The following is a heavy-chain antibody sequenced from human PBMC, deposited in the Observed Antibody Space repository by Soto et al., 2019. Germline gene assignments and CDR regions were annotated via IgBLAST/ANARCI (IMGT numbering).Heavy chain of an antibody. CDR3: ARVPIVVVPAAIGETYYYYYGMDG. CDR2: IYYSGST. J-gene: IGHJ6*02. V-gene: IGHV4-30-4*01. D-gene: IGHD2-2*02. Sequence: QVQLQESGPGLVKPSQTLSLTCTVSGGSISSGDYYWSWIRQPPGKGLEWIGYIYYSGSTYYNPSLKSRVTLSVDTSKNQSSRKLSSVTAADTAVYYCARVPIVVVPAAIGETYYYYYGMDGGGQGTTVTVSS. CDR1: GGSISSGDYY.